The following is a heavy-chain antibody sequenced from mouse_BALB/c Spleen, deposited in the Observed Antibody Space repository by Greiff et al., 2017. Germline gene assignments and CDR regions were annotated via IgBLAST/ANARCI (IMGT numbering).Heavy chain of an antibody. CDR2: IYPGDGDT. V-gene: IGHV1-87*01. D-gene: IGHD2-3*01. CDR1: GYTFTSYW. Sequence: VQLQQPGAELVRPGASVKLSCKASGYTFTSYWMQWVKQRPGQGLEWIGAIYPGDGDTRYTQKFKGKATLTADKSSSTAYMQLSSLASEDSAVYYCATYDGYYVFDYWGQGTTLTVSS. CDR3: ATYDGYYVFDY. J-gene: IGHJ2*01.